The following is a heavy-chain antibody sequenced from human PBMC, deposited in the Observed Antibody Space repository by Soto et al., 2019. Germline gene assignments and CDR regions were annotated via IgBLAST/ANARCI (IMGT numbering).Heavy chain of an antibody. D-gene: IGHD3-22*01. CDR3: ARVAYFDTTGYYYYFDY. Sequence: SETLSLTCAVPGYSISTGYYWGCIRQAPGKGLEWIGSIYRSGSTYYNPSLKSRVTISMDMSKNQFSLKLTSVTAADTAVYYCARVAYFDTTGYYYYFDYWGQGTLVTVSS. V-gene: IGHV4-38-2*01. CDR1: GYSISTGYY. CDR2: IYRSGST. J-gene: IGHJ4*02.